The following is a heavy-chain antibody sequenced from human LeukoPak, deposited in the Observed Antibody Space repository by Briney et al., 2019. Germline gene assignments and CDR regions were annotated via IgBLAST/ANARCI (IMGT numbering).Heavy chain of an antibody. Sequence: GGSLRLSCAASGFTFSSYWMSWVRQAPGKGLEWVANIKQDGSEKYYVDSEKGRFTISRGNAKNSLYLQMNSLRAEDTAVYYCARARGSGSYFWVYYFDYWGQGTLVTVSS. CDR2: IKQDGSEK. CDR3: ARARGSGSYFWVYYFDY. J-gene: IGHJ4*02. CDR1: GFTFSSYW. V-gene: IGHV3-7*03. D-gene: IGHD3-10*01.